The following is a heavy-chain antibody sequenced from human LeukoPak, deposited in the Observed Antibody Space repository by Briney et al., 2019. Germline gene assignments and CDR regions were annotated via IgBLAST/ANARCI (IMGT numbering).Heavy chain of an antibody. CDR2: ISYDGSNK. Sequence: PGGSLRLSCAASGFTFSSYGMHWVRQAPGKGLEWVAVISYDGSNKYYADSVKGRFTISRDNSKNTLYLQMNSLRAEDTAVYYCAKHPDIVVVPAAIPYYYFDYWGQGTLVTVSS. D-gene: IGHD2-2*02. CDR1: GFTFSSYG. V-gene: IGHV3-30*18. J-gene: IGHJ4*02. CDR3: AKHPDIVVVPAAIPYYYFDY.